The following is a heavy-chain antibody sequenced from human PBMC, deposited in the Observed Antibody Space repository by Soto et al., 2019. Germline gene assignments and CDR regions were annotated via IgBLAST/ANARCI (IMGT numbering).Heavy chain of an antibody. CDR2: ISYDGSDK. J-gene: IGHJ5*02. Sequence: SLRLSCAASGFTFSNYGMHWVRQAPGKGLEWVAVISYDGSDKYYADSVKGRFTISRGDSKNMLYLQMNSLRPEDTAVYYCAKDRGRIADNYFDPWGQGTRVTVSS. D-gene: IGHD3-10*01. CDR1: GFTFSNYG. V-gene: IGHV3-30*18. CDR3: AKDRGRIADNYFDP.